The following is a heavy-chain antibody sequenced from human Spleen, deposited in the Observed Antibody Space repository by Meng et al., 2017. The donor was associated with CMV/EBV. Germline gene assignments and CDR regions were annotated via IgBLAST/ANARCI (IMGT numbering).Heavy chain of an antibody. D-gene: IGHD6-13*01. CDR2: IYPGDSST. V-gene: IGHV5-51*01. Sequence: GYHFATYWVGWVRQLPGKGLEWLGIIYPGDSSTPYSPSFQGQVTISADKSISTAYLQWSSLRASDTAMYYCARCVAADGWPGCRFDPWGQGTLVTVSS. J-gene: IGHJ5*02. CDR3: ARCVAADGWPGCRFDP. CDR1: GYHFATYW.